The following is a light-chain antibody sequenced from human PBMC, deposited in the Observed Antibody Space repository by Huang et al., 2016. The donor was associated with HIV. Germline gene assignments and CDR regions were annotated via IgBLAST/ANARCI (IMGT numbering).Light chain of an antibody. V-gene: IGKV2-29*02. CDR2: EVS. J-gene: IGKJ4*01. CDR1: QSLLHSDGKTY. CDR3: MQGIHLSSP. Sequence: NQTPLSLSVTAGQPASISCKSSQSLLHSDGKTYLYWYVQKAGRSPQLLMYEVSNRCSGVSDRVSGSGSGTSFTLKISRVEAEDVGVYYCMQGIHLSSPFGGGTKIEI.